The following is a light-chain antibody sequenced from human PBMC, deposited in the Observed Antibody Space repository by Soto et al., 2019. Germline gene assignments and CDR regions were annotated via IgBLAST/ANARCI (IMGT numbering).Light chain of an antibody. CDR2: GHN. V-gene: IGLV1-40*01. CDR1: SSNIGANYD. Sequence: QAVVTQPPSVSGAPGQSITISCTGSSSNIGANYDVHWYQQIPGTAPKLLIYGHNNRASGVPDRFSVSKSGTSASLAISGLQAEDEADYYCQSYDNSLTFVFGTGTQLTVL. CDR3: QSYDNSLTFV. J-gene: IGLJ7*01.